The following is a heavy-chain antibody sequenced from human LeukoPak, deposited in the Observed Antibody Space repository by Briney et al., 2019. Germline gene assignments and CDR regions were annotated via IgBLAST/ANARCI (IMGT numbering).Heavy chain of an antibody. J-gene: IGHJ4*02. CDR3: ARVDYYDSSGYYYFDY. D-gene: IGHD3-22*01. CDR2: IIPILGMA. CDR1: GGTFSSYT. Sequence: ASVKVSCKASGGTFSSYTISWVRQAPGQGLEWMGRIIPILGMANYAQKFQGRVTITADKSTSTAYMELSSLRSEDTAVYYCARVDYYDSSGYYYFDYWGQGTLVTVSS. V-gene: IGHV1-69*02.